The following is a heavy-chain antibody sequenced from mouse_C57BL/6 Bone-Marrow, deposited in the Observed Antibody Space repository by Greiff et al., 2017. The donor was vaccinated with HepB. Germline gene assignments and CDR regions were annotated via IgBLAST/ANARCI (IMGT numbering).Heavy chain of an antibody. J-gene: IGHJ1*03. CDR1: GFTFSSYG. V-gene: IGHV5-6*01. CDR3: ARPPTIVTTGYFDV. D-gene: IGHD2-5*01. CDR2: ISSGGSYT. Sequence: EVQLVESGGDLVKPGGSLKLSCAASGFTFSSYGMSWVRQTPDKRLEWVATISSGGSYTYYPDSVKGRFTISRDNAKNTLYLQMSSLKSEDTAMYYCARPPTIVTTGYFDVWGTGTTVTVSS.